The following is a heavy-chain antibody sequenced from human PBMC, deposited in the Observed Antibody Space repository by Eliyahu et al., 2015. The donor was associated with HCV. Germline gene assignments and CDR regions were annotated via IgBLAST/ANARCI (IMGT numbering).Heavy chain of an antibody. V-gene: IGHV5-10-1*03. CDR2: IDPSDSYT. D-gene: IGHD6-13*01. CDR1: GXXFTRYX. Sequence: EVQLVQSGAEVKKPGESLRXSCXGXGXXFTRYXISWVRQMPGKGLEWMGRIDPSDSYTNYSPSFQGHVTISADKSISTAYLQWSSLKASDTAMYYCAIRGIGSSFGGLFDIWGQGTMVTVSS. CDR3: AIRGIGSSFGGLFDI. J-gene: IGHJ3*02.